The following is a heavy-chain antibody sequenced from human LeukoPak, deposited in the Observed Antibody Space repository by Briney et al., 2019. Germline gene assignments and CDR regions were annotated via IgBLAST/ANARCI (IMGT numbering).Heavy chain of an antibody. CDR2: IYSGGST. CDR3: ASSTTVVIIDAFDI. J-gene: IGHJ3*02. CDR1: GFIFSSYA. V-gene: IGHV3-53*01. D-gene: IGHD4-23*01. Sequence: PGGSLRLSCAASGFIFSSYAMSWVRQAPGKGLEWVSVIYSGGSTYYADSVKGRFTISRDNSKNTLYLQMNSLRAEDTAVYYCASSTTVVIIDAFDIWGQGTMVTVSS.